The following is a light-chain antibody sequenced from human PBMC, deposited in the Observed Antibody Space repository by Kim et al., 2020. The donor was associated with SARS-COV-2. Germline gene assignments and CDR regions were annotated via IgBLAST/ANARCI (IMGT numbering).Light chain of an antibody. V-gene: IGKV1-39*01. CDR3: QQSFTTPLLT. Sequence: DIQMTQSPSSLSASVGDRVTITCRASQRISSYLNWYQQQPGKAPRLLIYPASSLQSGVPSRFSGSGSGTDFTLTINSLQPEDFATYYCQQSFTTPLLTFGGGTKVDIK. J-gene: IGKJ4*01. CDR1: QRISSY. CDR2: PAS.